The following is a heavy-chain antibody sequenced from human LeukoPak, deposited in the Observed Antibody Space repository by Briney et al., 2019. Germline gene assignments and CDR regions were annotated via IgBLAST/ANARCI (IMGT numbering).Heavy chain of an antibody. Sequence: GGSLRLSCAASGFTFSDYYMSWIRQAPGKGLEWVSYISSSGSTIYYADSVKGRFTISRDNAKNSLYLQMNSLRAEDTAVYYCARGVYYYDSSGPAAFDIWGQGTWSPSLQ. CDR2: ISSSGSTI. J-gene: IGHJ3*02. D-gene: IGHD3-22*01. V-gene: IGHV3-11*04. CDR1: GFTFSDYY. CDR3: ARGVYYYDSSGPAAFDI.